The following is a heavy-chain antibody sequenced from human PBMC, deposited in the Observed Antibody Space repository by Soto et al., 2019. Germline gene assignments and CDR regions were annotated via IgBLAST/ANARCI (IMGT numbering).Heavy chain of an antibody. Sequence: GGSLRLSCAASGFTFSDYYMSWIRQAPGKGLEWVSYISSSGSTIYYADSVKGRFTISRDNAKNSLYLQMNSLRAEDTAVYYCARVTMVRGVIPNWFDPWGQGTLVTVSS. J-gene: IGHJ5*02. CDR1: GFTFSDYY. V-gene: IGHV3-11*01. CDR2: ISSSGSTI. D-gene: IGHD3-10*01. CDR3: ARVTMVRGVIPNWFDP.